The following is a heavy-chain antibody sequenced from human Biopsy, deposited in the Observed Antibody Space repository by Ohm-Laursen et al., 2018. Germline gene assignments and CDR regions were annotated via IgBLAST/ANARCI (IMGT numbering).Heavy chain of an antibody. D-gene: IGHD2-21*01. CDR1: GFTFDDFG. Sequence: SLRLSCSASGFTFDDFGMHWVRQAPGKGLERVSSISWNGGSSGYADSVEGRFTISRDNARKSLYLQMNSLRPEDTALYYCAKDISIGGFAISYYYGMDVWGQGTTVTVSS. J-gene: IGHJ6*02. V-gene: IGHV3-9*01. CDR3: AKDISIGGFAISYYYGMDV. CDR2: ISWNGGSS.